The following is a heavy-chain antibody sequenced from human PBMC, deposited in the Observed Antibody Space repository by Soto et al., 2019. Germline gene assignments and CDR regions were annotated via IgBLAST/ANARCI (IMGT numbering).Heavy chain of an antibody. V-gene: IGHV4-61*01. CDR1: GGSVSSGSYY. J-gene: IGHJ4*02. Sequence: SETLSLTCTVSGGSVSSGSYYWSWIRQPPGKGLEWIGYIYYSGSTNYNPSLKSRVTISVDTSKNQFSLKLSSVTAADTAVYYCARHPSLRGAHFDYWGQGTLVTVSS. CDR3: ARHPSLRGAHFDY. CDR2: IYYSGST. D-gene: IGHD1-26*01.